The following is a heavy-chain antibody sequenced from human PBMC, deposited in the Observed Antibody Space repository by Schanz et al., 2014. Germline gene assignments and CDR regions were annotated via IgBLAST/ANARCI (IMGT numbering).Heavy chain of an antibody. J-gene: IGHJ4*02. CDR2: ITRSGGGT. CDR3: ARVHRYDPSGWGYFDY. V-gene: IGHV3-64D*08. D-gene: IGHD3-22*01. CDR1: GFTFNSYA. Sequence: DVQLLESGGGLVQPGGSLRLSCAASGFTFNSYAMTWVRQASGKGLEYVSAITRSGGGTYYSDSVKGRFTISRDNSKNTLHLQVTSLRAEDTAVYYCARVHRYDPSGWGYFDYWGQGALVTVSS.